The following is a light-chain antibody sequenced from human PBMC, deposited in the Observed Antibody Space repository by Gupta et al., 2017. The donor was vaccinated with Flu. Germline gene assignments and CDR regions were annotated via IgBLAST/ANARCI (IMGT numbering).Light chain of an antibody. CDR1: QSVSSN. Sequence: EIVMTQSPAPLSVSPGERATLSCRASQSVSSNLAWYQQKPGQAPRLLIYGASTRATGIPARFSGSGAGTEFTLTTSSLQSEDFAVCYCQQYNNWPPCTFGQGTKLEIK. CDR2: GAS. CDR3: QQYNNWPPCT. V-gene: IGKV3-15*01. J-gene: IGKJ2*02.